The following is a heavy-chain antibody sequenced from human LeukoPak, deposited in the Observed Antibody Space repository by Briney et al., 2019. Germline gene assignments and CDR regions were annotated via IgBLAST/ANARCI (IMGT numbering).Heavy chain of an antibody. V-gene: IGHV4-38-2*02. CDR3: ARHQIAAAGMGPEYFQH. CDR2: IYHSGST. Sequence: SETLSLTCTVSGYSISSGYYWGWIRQPPGKGLEWIGSIYHSGSTYYNPSLKSRVTISVDTSKNQFSLKLSSVTAADTAVYYCARHQIAAAGMGPEYFQHWGQGTLVTVSS. D-gene: IGHD6-13*01. J-gene: IGHJ1*01. CDR1: GYSISSGYY.